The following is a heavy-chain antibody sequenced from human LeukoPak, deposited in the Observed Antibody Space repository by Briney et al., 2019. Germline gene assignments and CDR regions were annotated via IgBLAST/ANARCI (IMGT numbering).Heavy chain of an antibody. CDR1: GYTFTGYY. V-gene: IGHV1-2*02. Sequence: ASVKVSCKASGYTFTGYYIHWVRQAPGQGLEWMGWINPNSGAPNYVQNFQGRVTMTRDTSISTVYMELSRLRSDDTAVYYCAQVATDYWGQGTLVTVSS. CDR3: AQVATDY. D-gene: IGHD5-12*01. CDR2: INPNSGAP. J-gene: IGHJ4*02.